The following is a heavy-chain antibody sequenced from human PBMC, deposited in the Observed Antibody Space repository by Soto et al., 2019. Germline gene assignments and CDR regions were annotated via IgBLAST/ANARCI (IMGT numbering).Heavy chain of an antibody. CDR1: GGSFRGYY. Sequence: QVQLQQWGAGLLKPSETLSLTCAVYGGSFRGYYWSWIRQPPGKGLEWIGEINHSGSTNYNPSLKSRITISVDTSNNHFSLKLSSVTAADTAVYYCARAPYSSSSYYYYYGMYVWGQGTTVTVSS. CDR3: ARAPYSSSSYYYYYGMYV. D-gene: IGHD6-6*01. J-gene: IGHJ6*02. CDR2: INHSGST. V-gene: IGHV4-34*01.